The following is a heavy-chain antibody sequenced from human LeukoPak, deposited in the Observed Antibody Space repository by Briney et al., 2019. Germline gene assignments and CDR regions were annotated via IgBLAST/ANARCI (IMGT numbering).Heavy chain of an antibody. V-gene: IGHV3-48*01. D-gene: IGHD3-10*02. CDR1: GFTFSSFS. J-gene: IGHJ6*04. CDR3: AELGITMIGGV. CDR2: ISSSSSTI. Sequence: GGSLRLSCAASGFTFSSFSMNWVRQAPGKGLEWVSYISSSSSTIYYADSVKGRFTISRDNAKNSLYLQMNSLRAEDTAVYYCAELGITMIGGVWGKGTTVTISS.